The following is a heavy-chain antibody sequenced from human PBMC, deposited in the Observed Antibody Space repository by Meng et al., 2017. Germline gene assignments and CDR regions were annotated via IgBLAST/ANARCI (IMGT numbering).Heavy chain of an antibody. D-gene: IGHD4-17*01. CDR2: IYYSGST. CDR3: ARGLKSSTVSLELFDI. V-gene: IGHV4-31*03. J-gene: IGHJ3*02. CDR1: GGPISSGGYY. Sequence: SETLSLTCTVSGGPISSGGYYWSWIRQHPGKGLAWIGYIYYSGSTYYHPSLKSRVTISVDTSNNQFSLKLSSVTAADAAVYHCARGLKSSTVSLELFDIWGQGTMVTVSS.